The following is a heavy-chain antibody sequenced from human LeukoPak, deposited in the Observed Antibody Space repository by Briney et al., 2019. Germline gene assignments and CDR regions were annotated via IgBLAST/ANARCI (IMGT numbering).Heavy chain of an antibody. CDR2: VYPSGST. CDR1: GDSISNSNW. J-gene: IGHJ4*02. V-gene: IGHV4-4*02. D-gene: IGHD6-25*01. CDR3: GTTEHDSGDY. Sequence: SETLSLTCAVSGDSISNSNWWTWTRQPPGKGLEWIGEVYPSGSTNYSPSLKSRVTISVDKSKNQFSLTLSSVTAADTAVYFCGTTEHDSGDYWGQGTLVTVSS.